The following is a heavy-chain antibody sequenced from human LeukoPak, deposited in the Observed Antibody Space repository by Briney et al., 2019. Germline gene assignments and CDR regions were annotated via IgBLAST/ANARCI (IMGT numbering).Heavy chain of an antibody. CDR2: IYPGDSDT. Sequence: GESLKISCKGSGYSFTSYWIGWVRQMPGKGLEWMGIIYPGDSDTRYSPSFQGQVTISADKSISTAYLQWSSLKASDTAMYYCARAYYDSSGHYYEIVDYWGQGTLVTVSS. V-gene: IGHV5-51*01. CDR3: ARAYYDSSGHYYEIVDY. CDR1: GYSFTSYW. J-gene: IGHJ4*02. D-gene: IGHD3-22*01.